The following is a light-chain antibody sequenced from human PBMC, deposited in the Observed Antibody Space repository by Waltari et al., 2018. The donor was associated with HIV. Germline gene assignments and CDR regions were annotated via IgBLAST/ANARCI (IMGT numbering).Light chain of an antibody. J-gene: IGKJ4*01. CDR2: EAS. V-gene: IGKV1-5*03. Sequence: DIQMTQSTSTLSASAGDRVTITCRASQSISTWLAWYQQKPGKAPKLLIYEASTLESGVPSRFSGRGSGTEFTLTISSLQPDDCGTYYCQHYNLRSGLTCGGGTKVEIK. CDR1: QSISTW. CDR3: QHYNLRSGLT.